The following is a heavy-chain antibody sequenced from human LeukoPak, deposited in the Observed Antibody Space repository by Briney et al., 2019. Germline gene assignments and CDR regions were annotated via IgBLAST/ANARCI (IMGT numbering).Heavy chain of an antibody. D-gene: IGHD3-10*01. Sequence: SETLSLTCIVSGGSISTYYWSWIRQPPGKGLEWIGYIYYSGSTNYNPSLKTRVTISVDTSKNQFSLKLSSVTAADTAVYYCARWFAQSPRIAAFDIWGQGTMVTVSS. V-gene: IGHV4-59*08. J-gene: IGHJ3*02. CDR3: ARWFAQSPRIAAFDI. CDR1: GGSISTYY. CDR2: IYYSGST.